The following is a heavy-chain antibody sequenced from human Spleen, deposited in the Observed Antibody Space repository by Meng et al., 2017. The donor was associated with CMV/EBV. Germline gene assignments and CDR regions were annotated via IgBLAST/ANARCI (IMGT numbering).Heavy chain of an antibody. Sequence: GGSLRLSCAASGFTFSIYWMSWGRQAPGKGLEWVALIWNDGTNQYYADSVKGRFTISRDNSKNTLYLQMNSLRAEDTAVYYCARDFGGGVNTFGGLIPDYWGQGTLVTVSS. V-gene: IGHV3-33*08. CDR3: ARDFGGGVNTFGGLIPDY. CDR2: IWNDGTNQ. J-gene: IGHJ4*02. D-gene: IGHD3-16*02. CDR1: GFTFSIYW.